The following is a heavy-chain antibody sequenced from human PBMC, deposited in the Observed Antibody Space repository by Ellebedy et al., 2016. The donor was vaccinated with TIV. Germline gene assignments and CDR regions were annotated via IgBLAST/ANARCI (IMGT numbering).Heavy chain of an antibody. CDR2: INPNSGDT. CDR3: ARERWWSGFSNYYYGMDV. Sequence: ASVKVSXKASRYTFTDYYIHWVRQAPRQGLEWMGWINPNSGDTKYAQKFQGWVTMTRDTSISTAYMELSRPRSDDSAVYYCARERWWSGFSNYYYGMDVWGQGTTVIVSS. CDR1: RYTFTDYY. V-gene: IGHV1-2*04. D-gene: IGHD3-3*01. J-gene: IGHJ6*02.